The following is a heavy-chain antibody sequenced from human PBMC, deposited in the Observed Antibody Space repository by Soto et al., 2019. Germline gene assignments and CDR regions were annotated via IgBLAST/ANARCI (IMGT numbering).Heavy chain of an antibody. CDR2: INHSGST. CDR3: ARGHHSSGYYFDY. Sequence: SESLSLTCAVYGGSFSGYYWSWIRQPPGKGLEWIGEINHSGSTNYNPSLKSRVTISVDTSKNQFSLKLSSVTAADTAVYYCARGHHSSGYYFDYWGQGTLVTVSS. CDR1: GGSFSGYY. D-gene: IGHD3-22*01. V-gene: IGHV4-34*01. J-gene: IGHJ4*02.